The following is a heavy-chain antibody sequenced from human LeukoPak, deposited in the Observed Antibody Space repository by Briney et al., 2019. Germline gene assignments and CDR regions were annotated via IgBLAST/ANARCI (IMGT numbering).Heavy chain of an antibody. D-gene: IGHD6-19*01. Sequence: PSETLSLTCAVYGGSFSGYYWSWIRQPPGKGLEWIGEINHSGSTNYNPSLKSRVTISVDTSKNQFSLKLSSVTAADTAVYYCARLGIAVAGTLDYWGQGTLVTVSS. V-gene: IGHV4-34*01. CDR1: GGSFSGYY. CDR3: ARLGIAVAGTLDY. CDR2: INHSGST. J-gene: IGHJ4*02.